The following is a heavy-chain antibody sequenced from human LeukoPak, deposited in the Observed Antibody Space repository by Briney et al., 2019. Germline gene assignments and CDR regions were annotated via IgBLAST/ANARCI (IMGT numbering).Heavy chain of an antibody. CDR2: IYLGDCDT. Sequence: PGESLKISCQSSGYTFTSYWIGWVRQIPGKGVRWVGIIYLGDCDTTYSPSFQGQVTISADKSISPAYLQWSSLKASDTAIYYCARLIVGSSSTGWFDPWGQGTLVTVSS. CDR1: GYTFTSYW. J-gene: IGHJ5*02. V-gene: IGHV5-51*01. D-gene: IGHD6-6*01. CDR3: ARLIVGSSSTGWFDP.